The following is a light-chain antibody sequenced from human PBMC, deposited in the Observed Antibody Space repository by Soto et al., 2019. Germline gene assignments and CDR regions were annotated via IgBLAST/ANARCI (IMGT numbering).Light chain of an antibody. CDR1: QTLSPNY. Sequence: VLTQSPGTLSLSPGERATLSCRASQTLSPNYLAWCQQKPGHPPRLLIYGSSKRATGIPDRFSGSGSGTDFTLTISRLEPDDFGVYFCQQYNTWPPITFGQGTRLEIK. CDR2: GSS. V-gene: IGKV3-20*01. J-gene: IGKJ5*01. CDR3: QQYNTWPPIT.